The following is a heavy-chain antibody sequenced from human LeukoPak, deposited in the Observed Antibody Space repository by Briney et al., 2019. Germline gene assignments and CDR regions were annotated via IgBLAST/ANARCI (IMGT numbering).Heavy chain of an antibody. Sequence: SETLSLTCTVSGGSISSYYWSWIRQPPGKGLEWIGYIYYSGSTNYNPSLKSRVTISVDMSKNQFSLKLSSVTAADTAVYYCARHSLAYAGMDVWGQGTTVTVSS. J-gene: IGHJ6*02. V-gene: IGHV4-59*08. CDR3: ARHSLAYAGMDV. CDR2: IYYSGST. CDR1: GGSISSYY. D-gene: IGHD4-17*01.